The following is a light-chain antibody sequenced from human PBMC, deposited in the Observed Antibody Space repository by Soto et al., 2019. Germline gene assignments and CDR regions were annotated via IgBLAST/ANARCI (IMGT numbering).Light chain of an antibody. CDR3: QSYDSSLSAAV. Sequence: QSVLTQPPSVSGAPGQKVIISCTGSSSNIGAGYDVHWYQQLPGTAPKLLIYGNSNRPSGVPDRLPGSKSGTSASLAITGLQVEDEADYYCQSYDSSLSAAVFGGGTKLTVL. CDR1: SSNIGAGYD. V-gene: IGLV1-40*01. J-gene: IGLJ2*01. CDR2: GNS.